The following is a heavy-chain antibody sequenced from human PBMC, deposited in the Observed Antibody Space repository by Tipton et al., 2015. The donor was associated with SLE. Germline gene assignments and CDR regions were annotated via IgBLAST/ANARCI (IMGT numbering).Heavy chain of an antibody. V-gene: IGHV4-59*01. CDR2: LYTGGST. CDR3: AREAWGHAFDI. CDR1: GDSITNFS. D-gene: IGHD2-21*01. J-gene: IGHJ3*02. Sequence: TLSLTCTVSGDSITNFSWSWIRQPPGKGLEWIGYLYTGGSTHHNPSLQSRVTISVDTSKNQFSLKLSSVTAADTAVYYCAREAWGHAFDIWGQGTMVTVSS.